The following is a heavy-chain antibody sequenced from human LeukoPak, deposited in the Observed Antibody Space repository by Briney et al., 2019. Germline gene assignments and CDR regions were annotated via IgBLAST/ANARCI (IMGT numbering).Heavy chain of an antibody. CDR3: ARVAAAGPDY. Sequence: GSSVKVSCKASGGTFSSYAISWVRQAPGQGLEWMGGIIPIFGTANCAQKFQGRVTITADKSTSTAYMELSSLRSEDTAVYYCARVAAAGPDYWGQGTLVTVSS. CDR1: GGTFSSYA. V-gene: IGHV1-69*06. J-gene: IGHJ4*02. D-gene: IGHD6-13*01. CDR2: IIPIFGTA.